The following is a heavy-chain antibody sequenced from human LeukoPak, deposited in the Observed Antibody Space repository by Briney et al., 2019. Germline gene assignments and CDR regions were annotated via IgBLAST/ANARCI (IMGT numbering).Heavy chain of an antibody. J-gene: IGHJ5*02. V-gene: IGHV4-39*07. CDR1: GGSISSSSYY. CDR3: ARVERWLQQNLGGWFDP. CDR2: IYYSGST. Sequence: PSETLSLTCTVSGGSISSSSYYWGWIRQPPGEGLEWIGSIYYSGSTYYNPSLKSRVTISVGTSKNQFSLKLSSVTAADTAVYYCARVERWLQQNLGGWFDPWGQGTLVTVSS. D-gene: IGHD5-24*01.